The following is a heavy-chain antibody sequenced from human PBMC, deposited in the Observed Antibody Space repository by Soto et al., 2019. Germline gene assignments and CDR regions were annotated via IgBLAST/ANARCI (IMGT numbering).Heavy chain of an antibody. J-gene: IGHJ6*02. V-gene: IGHV1-18*04. CDR2: ISAYNGNT. Sequence: GASVKVCCKASGYTFTSYGISWVRQAPGQGLEWMGWISAYNGNTNYAQKLQGRVTMTTDTSTSTAYMELRSLRSDDTAVYYCARDLMFGNIVVHYYGTDVWGQVPTVTVSS. CDR1: GYTFTSYG. CDR3: ARDLMFGNIVVHYYGTDV. D-gene: IGHD3-10*02.